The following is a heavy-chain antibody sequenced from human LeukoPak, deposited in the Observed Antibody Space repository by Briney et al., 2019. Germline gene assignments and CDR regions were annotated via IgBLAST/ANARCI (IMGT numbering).Heavy chain of an antibody. CDR2: IIPIFGTA. V-gene: IGHV1-69*05. CDR1: VATFSSYA. D-gene: IGHD1/OR15-1a*01. J-gene: IGHJ5*02. Sequence: SSVNVSFKASVATFSSYAISWVRQAPGPGLEWMGGIIPIFGTANYAQKFQGRVTITTDESTSTAYMELSSLRTDATAVYYCARDPVRVTATTYGWDLTWFDGWGQG. CDR3: ARDPVRVTATTYGWDLTWFDG.